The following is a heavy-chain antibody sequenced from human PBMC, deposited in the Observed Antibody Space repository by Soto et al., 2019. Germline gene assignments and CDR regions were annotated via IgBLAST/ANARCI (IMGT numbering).Heavy chain of an antibody. CDR1: GFTFSSYA. Sequence: EVRLLESGGGSVQPGGSLRLSCAASGFTFSSYAMSWVRQAPGKGLEWVSAISGSGGGGTYYADSVKGRFTISRDNSKNTLYLQMNSLTTEDTAVYYCAKVGYFSSDACCHVDFWGQGTLVTVSS. D-gene: IGHD2-2*01. CDR2: ISGSGGGGT. CDR3: AKVGYFSSDACCHVDF. V-gene: IGHV3-23*01. J-gene: IGHJ4*02.